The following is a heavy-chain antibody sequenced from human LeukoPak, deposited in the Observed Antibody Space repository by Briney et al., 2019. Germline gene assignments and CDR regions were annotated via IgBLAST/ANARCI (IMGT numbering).Heavy chain of an antibody. D-gene: IGHD5-24*01. Sequence: SETLSLTCTVSGGSISSSSYYWGWIRQPPGKGLEWIGSIYYSGSTYYNPSLKSRVTISVDTSKNQFSLKLSSVTAADTAVYYCARDPRWLQNAFDIWGQGTMVTVSS. CDR3: ARDPRWLQNAFDI. CDR2: IYYSGST. J-gene: IGHJ3*02. CDR1: GGSISSSSYY. V-gene: IGHV4-39*07.